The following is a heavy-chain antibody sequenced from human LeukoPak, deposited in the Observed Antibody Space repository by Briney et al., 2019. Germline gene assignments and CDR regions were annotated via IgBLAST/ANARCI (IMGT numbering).Heavy chain of an antibody. CDR3: ARESWSSYFDY. CDR1: GFTFSSYW. V-gene: IGHV3-7*01. Sequence: PGGSLRLSCAASGFTFSSYWMSWVRQAPGKGLGWVANIKQDGSEKYYVDSVKGRFTISRDNAKNSLYLQMNSLRAEDTAVYYCARESWSSYFDYWGQGTLVTVSS. D-gene: IGHD6-13*01. CDR2: IKQDGSEK. J-gene: IGHJ4*02.